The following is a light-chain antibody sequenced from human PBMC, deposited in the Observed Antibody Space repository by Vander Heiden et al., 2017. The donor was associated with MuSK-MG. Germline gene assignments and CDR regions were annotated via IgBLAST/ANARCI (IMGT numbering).Light chain of an antibody. V-gene: IGLV3-1*01. CDR3: QAWDSSTAVV. J-gene: IGLJ2*01. Sequence: SSSLTQPPSVSLSPGQTASITCSGEKVGDKYAGWYQQKPGQSPVLVIYQDSKRPSGIPERFSGSNSGNTATLTISGTQAMDEADYYCQAWDSSTAVVFGGGTKLTVL. CDR2: QDS. CDR1: KVGDKY.